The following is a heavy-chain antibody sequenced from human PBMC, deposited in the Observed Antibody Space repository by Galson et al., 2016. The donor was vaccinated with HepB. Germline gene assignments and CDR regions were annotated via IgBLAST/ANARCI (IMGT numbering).Heavy chain of an antibody. J-gene: IGHJ4*02. CDR1: GITFDTHA. CDR2: ISGSGLKT. CDR3: AKFQMAVTGNVGYFDY. Sequence: SLRLSCAASGITFDTHAMNWVRQAPGKGLEWVSAISGSGLKTDYADSVKGRFTIFRDNSKNTVSLQMSNLRVGDTAVYYCAKFQMAVTGNVGYFDYWGQGALVTVSS. V-gene: IGHV3-23*01. D-gene: IGHD6-19*01.